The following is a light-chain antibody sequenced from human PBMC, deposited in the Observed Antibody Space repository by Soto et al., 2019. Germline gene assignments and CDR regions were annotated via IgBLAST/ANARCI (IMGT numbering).Light chain of an antibody. Sequence: DIQMTQSPSSLSASVGDRVTITCRASQSISSYLNWYQQKPGKAPKLLIYAASSLQSGVPSRFSGSGSGTDFTLTISSLQPEDFVTYYCQQSYSTLPGFGQGTRLEIK. CDR3: QQSYSTLPG. V-gene: IGKV1-39*01. J-gene: IGKJ5*01. CDR2: AAS. CDR1: QSISSY.